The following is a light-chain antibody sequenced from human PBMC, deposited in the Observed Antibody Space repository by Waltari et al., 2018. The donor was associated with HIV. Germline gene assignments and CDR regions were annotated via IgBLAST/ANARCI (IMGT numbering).Light chain of an antibody. CDR1: QSVSSTS. Sequence: IVLTQSPGTLSLSPGEKATLSCRASQSVSSTSLAWYQQKPGQSPRLLIYSASTRANGIPDRFSGSGSGTDFSLTITSLEPEDVGVYYCQQRTTGLGYTFGQGTKLEIK. J-gene: IGKJ2*01. CDR3: QQRTTGLGYT. CDR2: SAS. V-gene: IGKV3D-20*02.